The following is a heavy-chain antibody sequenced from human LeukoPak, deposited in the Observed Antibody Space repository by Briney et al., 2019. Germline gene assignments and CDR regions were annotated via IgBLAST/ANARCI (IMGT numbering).Heavy chain of an antibody. CDR1: GGSISSYY. D-gene: IGHD3-10*01. V-gene: IGHV4-59*12. Sequence: SETLSLTCTVSGGSISSYYWSWIRQPPGKGLEWIGYIYYSGSTNYNPSLKSRVTISVDTSKNQFSLKLSSVTAADTAVYYCARLVPRYGSGSQSDYWGQGTLVTVSS. CDR2: IYYSGST. J-gene: IGHJ4*02. CDR3: ARLVPRYGSGSQSDY.